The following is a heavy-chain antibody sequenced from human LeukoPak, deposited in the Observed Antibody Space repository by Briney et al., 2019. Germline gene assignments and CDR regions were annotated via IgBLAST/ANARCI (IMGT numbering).Heavy chain of an antibody. V-gene: IGHV3-21*04. J-gene: IGHJ6*03. CDR2: ISTSSSYI. D-gene: IGHD6-19*01. CDR3: AKDPGYSSGWYGNMDV. CDR1: GFTFSGYS. Sequence: GGSLRLSCGASGFTFSGYSMNWVRQAPGKGLEWVSSISTSSSYIYYADSVKGRFTISRDNSKNSLYLQMNSLRTEDTALYYCAKDPGYSSGWYGNMDVWGKGTTVTVPS.